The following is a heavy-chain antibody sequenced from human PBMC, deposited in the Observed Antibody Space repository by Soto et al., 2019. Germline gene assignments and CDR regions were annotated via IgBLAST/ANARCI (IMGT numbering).Heavy chain of an antibody. CDR2: ISAYNGNT. Sequence: GASVKVSCKASGYTFTSYGISWVRQAPGQGLEWMGWISAYNGNTNYAQKLQGRVTMTTDTSTSTAYMELSSLRSDDTAIYYCVRVVAIPGFPDNRGQGTLVTVSS. CDR3: VRVVAIPGFPDN. J-gene: IGHJ4*02. D-gene: IGHD2-2*01. CDR1: GYTFTSYG. V-gene: IGHV1-18*01.